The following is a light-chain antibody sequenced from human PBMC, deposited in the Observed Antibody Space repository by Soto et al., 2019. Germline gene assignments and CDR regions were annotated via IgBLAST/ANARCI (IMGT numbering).Light chain of an antibody. CDR3: QQSYSTPPWT. J-gene: IGKJ1*01. V-gene: IGKV1-39*01. CDR1: QNIGSW. Sequence: DIQMTQSPSTLSASVGDRVTITCRASQNIGSWLAWYQQKPGKAPKFLIYAASNLQSGVPSRFSGSGSGTDFTLTISSLQPEDFATYFCQQSYSTPPWTFGQGTKVDIK. CDR2: AAS.